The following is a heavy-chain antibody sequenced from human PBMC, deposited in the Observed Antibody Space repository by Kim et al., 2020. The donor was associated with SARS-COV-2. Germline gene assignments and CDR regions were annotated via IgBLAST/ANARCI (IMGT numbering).Heavy chain of an antibody. Sequence: GGSLRLSCAASGFTFSSYGMHWVRQAPGKGLEWVAVISYDGSNKYYADSVKGRFTISRDNSKNTLYLQMNSLRAEDTAVYYCAKDVVTAIQYYFDYWGQGTLVTVSS. CDR3: AKDVVTAIQYYFDY. CDR2: ISYDGSNK. CDR1: GFTFSSYG. D-gene: IGHD2-21*02. J-gene: IGHJ4*02. V-gene: IGHV3-30*18.